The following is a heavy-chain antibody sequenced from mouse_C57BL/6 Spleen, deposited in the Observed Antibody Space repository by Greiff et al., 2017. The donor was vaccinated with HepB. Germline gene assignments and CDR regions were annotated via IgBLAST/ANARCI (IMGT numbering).Heavy chain of an antibody. Sequence: QVQLQQSGAELVRPGASVKLSCKASGYTFTDYYINWVKQRPGQGLEWIARIYPGSGNTYYNEKFKGKATLTAEKSSSTAYMQLSSLTSEDSAVYFCAREDDYDVVDYWGQGTTLTVSS. J-gene: IGHJ2*01. CDR2: IYPGSGNT. CDR3: AREDDYDVVDY. V-gene: IGHV1-76*01. D-gene: IGHD2-4*01. CDR1: GYTFTDYY.